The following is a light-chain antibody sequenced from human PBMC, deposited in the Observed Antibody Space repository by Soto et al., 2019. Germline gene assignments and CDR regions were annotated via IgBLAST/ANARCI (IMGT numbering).Light chain of an antibody. CDR3: SSYAGSNIV. Sequence: QSALTQPPSASGSPGQSVTVSCTGTSSDVGGYNFFSWYQLHPGKAPKLMIYEVNKRPSGVPARFSGSKSGNTASLTVSGLQAEDEADYYCSSYAGSNIVFGGGTKLTVL. V-gene: IGLV2-8*01. J-gene: IGLJ2*01. CDR1: SSDVGGYNF. CDR2: EVN.